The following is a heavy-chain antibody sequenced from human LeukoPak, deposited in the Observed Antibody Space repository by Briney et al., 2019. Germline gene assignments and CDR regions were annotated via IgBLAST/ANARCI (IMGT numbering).Heavy chain of an antibody. V-gene: IGHV3-30*02. J-gene: IGHJ4*02. CDR1: GFTFSSYG. Sequence: GGSLRLSCAASGFTFSSYGMHWVRQAPGKGLEWVAFIRYDGSNKYYADSVKVRFTISRDNSKNTLYLQMNSLRAEDTAVYYCAKDSRYDFWSGTHFDHWGQGTLVTVSS. CDR2: IRYDGSNK. D-gene: IGHD3-3*01. CDR3: AKDSRYDFWSGTHFDH.